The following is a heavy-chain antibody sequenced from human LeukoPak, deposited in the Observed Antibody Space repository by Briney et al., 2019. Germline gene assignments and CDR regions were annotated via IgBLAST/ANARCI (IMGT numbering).Heavy chain of an antibody. CDR2: ISGDGGST. J-gene: IGHJ6*02. V-gene: IGHV3-43*02. CDR3: AKDIGSSGWRYYSYGMDV. D-gene: IGHD6-19*01. Sequence: PGGSLRLSCAASGFTFDDYAMHWVRQAPGKGLEWVSLISGDGGSTYYADSVKGRFTISRDNSKNSLYLQMNRLRTEDTALYYCAKDIGSSGWRYYSYGMDVWGQGTTVTVSS. CDR1: GFTFDDYA.